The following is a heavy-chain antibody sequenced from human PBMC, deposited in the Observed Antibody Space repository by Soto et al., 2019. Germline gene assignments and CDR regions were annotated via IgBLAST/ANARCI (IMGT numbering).Heavy chain of an antibody. J-gene: IGHJ4*02. Sequence: GGSLRLSCVASGFSFSKYAMSWVRQAPGKGLEWISGISGSGARTFYGDSMKGRFTISRDNAKNSLYLEMNSLRAEDTAVYYCARESEDLTSNFDYWGQGTLVTVSS. V-gene: IGHV3-21*06. CDR2: ISGSGART. CDR1: GFSFSKYA. CDR3: ARESEDLTSNFDY.